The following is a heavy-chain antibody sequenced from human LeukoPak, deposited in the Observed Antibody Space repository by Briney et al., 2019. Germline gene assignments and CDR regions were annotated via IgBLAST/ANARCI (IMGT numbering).Heavy chain of an antibody. V-gene: IGHV3-21*06. Sequence: GGSLRLSCTVSGFTFNNAWMTWVRQAPGKGLEWVSIISGSGGTTYYADSVKGRFTISRDNAKNSLYLQMNSLRAEDTAVYYCARDTYDILTGYYKWAFDIWGQGTMVTVSS. CDR2: ISGSGGTT. CDR3: ARDTYDILTGYYKWAFDI. CDR1: GFTFNNAW. D-gene: IGHD3-9*01. J-gene: IGHJ3*02.